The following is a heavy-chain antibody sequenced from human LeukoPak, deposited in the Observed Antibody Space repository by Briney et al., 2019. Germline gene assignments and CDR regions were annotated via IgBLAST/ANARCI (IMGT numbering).Heavy chain of an antibody. CDR3: AKGETYYNFWSAGGY. D-gene: IGHD3-3*01. Sequence: GGSLRLSCAASGFTFDDHAMTWVRQAPGKGLEWVSAISGSGGSTNYADSVKGRFTISRDNSKNTLYLQMNSLRADDTAVYYCAKGETYYNFWSAGGYWGQGNLVTVSS. J-gene: IGHJ4*02. V-gene: IGHV3-23*01. CDR1: GFTFDDHA. CDR2: ISGSGGST.